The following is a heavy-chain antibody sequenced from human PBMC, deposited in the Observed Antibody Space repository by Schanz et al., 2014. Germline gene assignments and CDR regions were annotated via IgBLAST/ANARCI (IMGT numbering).Heavy chain of an antibody. CDR3: ARNRGSGGQNWYFDR. V-gene: IGHV3-48*04. CDR2: INTGSNYI. D-gene: IGHD1-26*01. J-gene: IGHJ2*01. CDR1: GFNFNNFA. Sequence: EVQLLESGGGLVQPGGSLRLSCAASGFNFNNFAMTWVRQAPGKGLEWISFINTGSNYINYADSVKGRFTISRDNTKNSLFLQLNSLRADDTAVYYCARNRGSGGQNWYFDRWGRGTLVTVSS.